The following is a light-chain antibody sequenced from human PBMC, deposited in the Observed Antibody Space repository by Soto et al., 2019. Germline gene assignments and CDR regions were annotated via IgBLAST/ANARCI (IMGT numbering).Light chain of an antibody. CDR3: QQYGSSFTSS. CDR2: GAS. CDR1: QTFSSSY. J-gene: IGKJ2*03. V-gene: IGKV3-20*01. Sequence: IDVTHAPCTLSTTTFYIATLSFRAIQTFSSSYLAWYQQKTGQAPRLLIYGASSRATGIQDRFSGSGSGTDFTLTISRVEPEDFAVYYCQQYGSSFTSSFGEGTKVDVK.